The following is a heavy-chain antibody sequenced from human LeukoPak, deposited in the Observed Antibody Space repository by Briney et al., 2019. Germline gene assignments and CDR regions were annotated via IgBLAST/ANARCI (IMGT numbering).Heavy chain of an antibody. D-gene: IGHD6-6*01. Sequence: SSETLSLTCAVYGVSFSGYYWSWIRQPPGKGLEWIGEINHSGSTNYNPSLKSRVTISVDTSKNQFSLKLSSVTAADTAVYYCARGVRVDYWGQGTLVTVSS. CDR2: INHSGST. J-gene: IGHJ4*02. CDR1: GVSFSGYY. CDR3: ARGVRVDY. V-gene: IGHV4-34*01.